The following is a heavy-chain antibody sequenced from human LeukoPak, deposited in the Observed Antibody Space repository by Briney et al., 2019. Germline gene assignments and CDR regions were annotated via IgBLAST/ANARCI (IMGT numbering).Heavy chain of an antibody. D-gene: IGHD3-22*01. CDR2: IKQDGSEK. Sequence: GGSLRLSCAASGFTFSSYWMSWVRQAPGKGLEWVANIKQDGSEKYYVDSVKGRFTISRDNAKNSLYLQMNSLRAEDTAVYYCARVEYYYDSSGSARDAFDIWGQGTMVTVSS. J-gene: IGHJ3*02. CDR3: ARVEYYYDSSGSARDAFDI. CDR1: GFTFSSYW. V-gene: IGHV3-7*01.